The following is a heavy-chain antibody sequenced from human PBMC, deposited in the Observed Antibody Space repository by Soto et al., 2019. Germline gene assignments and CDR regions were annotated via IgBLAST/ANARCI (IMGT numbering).Heavy chain of an antibody. V-gene: IGHV5-10-1*01. J-gene: IGHJ6*02. Sequence: GESLKISCKGSGYSFTSYWISWVRQMPGKGLEWMGRIDPSDSYTNYSPSFQGHVTISADKSISTAYLQWSSLKASDTAMYYCARRTIMVRGVITGMDVWGQGTTVTVSS. CDR3: ARRTIMVRGVITGMDV. D-gene: IGHD3-10*01. CDR2: IDPSDSYT. CDR1: GYSFTSYW.